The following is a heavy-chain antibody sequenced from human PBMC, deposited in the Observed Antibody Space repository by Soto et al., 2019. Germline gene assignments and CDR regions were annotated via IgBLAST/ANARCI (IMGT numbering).Heavy chain of an antibody. CDR1: GYNFDAFD. J-gene: IGHJ4*02. CDR3: GRQPGGVATPGDDY. CDR2: MNPRTGDT. D-gene: IGHD3-10*01. Sequence: QVQLVQSGAEVKKPGASVKVSCEASGYNFDAFDIHWVRQAAGQGLEWMGWMNPRTGDTAFAQEFQDRVTMTSDTSRTTAYMEVSGLRSEDTAVYFCGRQPGGVATPGDDYWGQGTLVTVSS. V-gene: IGHV1-8*02.